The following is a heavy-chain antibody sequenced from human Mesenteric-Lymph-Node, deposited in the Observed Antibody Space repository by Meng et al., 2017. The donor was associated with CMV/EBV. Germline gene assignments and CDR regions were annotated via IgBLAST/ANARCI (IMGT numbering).Heavy chain of an antibody. V-gene: IGHV3-15*01. CDR1: GLPFGDSL. D-gene: IGHD5-12*01. J-gene: IGHJ4*02. Sequence: ASGLPFGDSLMAWVRQAPGKGLEWVARIQTTTDGATTDYAAPVKGRFNISRDDSKNSLFLQMNSLRTEDTAVYYCTTFSWKYIGFDNWGQGTLVTVSS. CDR2: IQTTTDGATT. CDR3: TTFSWKYIGFDN.